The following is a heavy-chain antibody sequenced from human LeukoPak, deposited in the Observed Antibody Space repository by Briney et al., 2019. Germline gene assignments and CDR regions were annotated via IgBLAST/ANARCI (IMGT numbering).Heavy chain of an antibody. J-gene: IGHJ4*02. D-gene: IGHD3-22*01. Sequence: GGSLRLSCAASGFTFSSYAMSWVRQAPGKGLEWVSAISGSGGSTYYADSVKGRFTISRDNSKNSLYLQMNSLRAEDTAAYYCARDGGYYDSSGYYYKGFDYWGQGTLVTVSS. CDR1: GFTFSSYA. V-gene: IGHV3-23*01. CDR3: ARDGGYYDSSGYYYKGFDY. CDR2: ISGSGGST.